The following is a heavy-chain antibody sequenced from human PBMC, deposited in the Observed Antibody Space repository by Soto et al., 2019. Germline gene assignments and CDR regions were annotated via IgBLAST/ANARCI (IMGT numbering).Heavy chain of an antibody. J-gene: IGHJ4*02. V-gene: IGHV3-23*01. Sequence: EVQLLESGGGLVQPGGSLRLSCAASGFTFSNYAVTWVRQAPGKGLEWVSTISGSGGSTYYADSVKGRFTISRDNSKNMLYLQMNSLGAEDMAVYYCAKDRGSSWCEVDYWGQGTLVTVSS. D-gene: IGHD6-13*01. CDR2: ISGSGGST. CDR3: AKDRGSSWCEVDY. CDR1: GFTFSNYA.